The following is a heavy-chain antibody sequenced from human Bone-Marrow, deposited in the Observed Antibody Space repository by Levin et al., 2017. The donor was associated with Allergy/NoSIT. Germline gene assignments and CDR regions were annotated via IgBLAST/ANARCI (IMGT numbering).Heavy chain of an antibody. CDR1: GGSIGTLY. D-gene: IGHD2-21*02. J-gene: IGHJ4*02. CDR3: ARDIGYGDHPYYFDY. Sequence: GSLRLSCTVSGGSIGTLYWNWIRQPAGKGLEWIGRIFMSGDTNYNPSLESRVTMSVDKSKNQFSLNLRSVTAADTAVYYCARDIGYGDHPYYFDYWGQGIRVTVSS. V-gene: IGHV4-4*07. CDR2: IFMSGDT.